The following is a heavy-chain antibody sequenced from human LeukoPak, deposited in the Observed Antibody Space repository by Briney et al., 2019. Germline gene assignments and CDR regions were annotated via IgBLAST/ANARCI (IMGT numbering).Heavy chain of an antibody. V-gene: IGHV4-30-4*08. CDR2: IYYSGST. J-gene: IGHJ4*02. CDR1: GGSISSGDYY. CDR3: ARGDDSSGNFDY. D-gene: IGHD3-22*01. Sequence: PSETLSLTCTVSGGSISSGDYYWSWIRQPPGKGLEWIGYIYYSGSTYYNPSLKSRVTISVDTSKNQFSLKLSSVTVADTAVYYCARGDDSSGNFDYWGQGTLVTVSS.